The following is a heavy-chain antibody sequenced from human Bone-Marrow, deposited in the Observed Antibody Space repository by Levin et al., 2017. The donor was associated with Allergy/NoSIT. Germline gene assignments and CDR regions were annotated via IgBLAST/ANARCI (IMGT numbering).Heavy chain of an antibody. CDR2: IYHSGST. J-gene: IGHJ4*02. CDR1: GYSISSGYY. CDR3: ARAEAAVTTYAFDY. V-gene: IGHV4-38-2*02. D-gene: IGHD4-11*01. Sequence: SETLSLTCTVSGYSISSGYYWGWIRQPPGKGLEWIGSIYHSGSTYYNPSLKSRVTISVDTSKNQFSLKLSSVTAADTAVYYCARAEAAVTTYAFDYWGQGTLVTVSS.